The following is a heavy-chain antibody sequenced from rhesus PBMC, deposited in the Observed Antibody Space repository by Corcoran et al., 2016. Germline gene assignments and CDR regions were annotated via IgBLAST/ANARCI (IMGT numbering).Heavy chain of an antibody. CDR2: IYSSSGNT. Sequence: QVQLQESGPGLLKPTETLSLTCAVSGGSISGGYGWGWIRQPPGKGLGWIGSIYSSSGNTYYNPSLKSRVTISTDPSKNQFSLKLSSVTAADTAVYYCARYLLLPYSGYSGSWNWYYFDYWGQGVLVTVSS. CDR1: GGSISGGYG. V-gene: IGHV4-76*01. CDR3: ARYLLLPYSGYSGSWNWYYFDY. J-gene: IGHJ4*01. D-gene: IGHD6-25*01.